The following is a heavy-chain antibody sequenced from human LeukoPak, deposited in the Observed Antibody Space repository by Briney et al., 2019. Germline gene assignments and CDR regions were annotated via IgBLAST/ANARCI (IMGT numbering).Heavy chain of an antibody. V-gene: IGHV4-59*01. CDR3: AREGDSSGYYFFDY. D-gene: IGHD3-22*01. J-gene: IGHJ4*02. CDR2: IYSSGST. Sequence: SETLSLTCRVSGGSISSYYWSWIRQPPGKGLEWIGYIYSSGSTNYNPSLKSRVTISADTSKNQFSLKLSSVTAADTAVYYCAREGDSSGYYFFDYWGQGTLVTVSS. CDR1: GGSISSYY.